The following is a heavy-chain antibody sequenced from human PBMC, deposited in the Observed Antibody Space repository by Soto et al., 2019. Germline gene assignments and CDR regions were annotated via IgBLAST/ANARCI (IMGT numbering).Heavy chain of an antibody. CDR2: INASAVRT. Sequence: VKVSCKASGCSFTSYYIHWVLGAPAQGLEWMVIINASAVRTSYAQNFHGILTITSDTSTSTVYMELSSMRSEETAVYYCARGCGRVTMIVVPSYALGPFDIWGQGTMVTVSS. V-gene: IGHV1-46*01. J-gene: IGHJ3*02. CDR1: GCSFTSYY. D-gene: IGHD3-22*01. CDR3: ARGCGRVTMIVVPSYALGPFDI.